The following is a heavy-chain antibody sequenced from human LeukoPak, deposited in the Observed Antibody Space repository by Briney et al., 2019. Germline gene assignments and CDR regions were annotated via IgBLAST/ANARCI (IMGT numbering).Heavy chain of an antibody. CDR1: GFTFSSYG. V-gene: IGHV3-30*18. CDR2: ISYDGSNK. Sequence: GGSLRLSCAASGFTFSSYGMHWVRQAPGKGLEWVAGISYDGSNKYYADSVKGRFNISRDNSKNTLYLQMNSLRAEDTAVYYCAKDCSVVVVRFAFDIWGQGTMVTVSS. J-gene: IGHJ3*02. CDR3: AKDCSVVVVRFAFDI. D-gene: IGHD3-22*01.